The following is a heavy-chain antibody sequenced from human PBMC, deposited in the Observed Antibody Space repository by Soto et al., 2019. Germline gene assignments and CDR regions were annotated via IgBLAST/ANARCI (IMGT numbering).Heavy chain of an antibody. V-gene: IGHV1-69*01. J-gene: IGHJ4*02. CDR3: ARDLGYYGSGSYETDY. Sequence: QVQLVQSGAEVKKPGSSVKVSCKASGGTFSSYAISWVRQAPGQGLEWMGGIIPIFGTANYAQKFQGRVTITADESTSTDYMELGSLRSEDTAVYYCARDLGYYGSGSYETDYWGQGTLVTVSS. D-gene: IGHD3-10*01. CDR1: GGTFSSYA. CDR2: IIPIFGTA.